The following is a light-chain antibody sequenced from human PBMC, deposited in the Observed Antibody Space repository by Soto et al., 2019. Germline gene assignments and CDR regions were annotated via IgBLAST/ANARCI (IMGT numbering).Light chain of an antibody. V-gene: IGKV1-5*01. Sequence: TQSPDTLSLSPVERATLSCRASQSIRILLAWYQQKPGKAPKVLIYDASSLGSGVPSRFSGSGSGTEFTLTISSLQPDDFATYFCQQYQTYSTFGQGTRLEIK. CDR1: QSIRIL. CDR3: QQYQTYST. J-gene: IGKJ5*01. CDR2: DAS.